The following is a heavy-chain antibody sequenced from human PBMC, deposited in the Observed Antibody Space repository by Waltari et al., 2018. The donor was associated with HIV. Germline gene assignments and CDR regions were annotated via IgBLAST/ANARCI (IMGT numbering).Heavy chain of an antibody. J-gene: IGHJ3*02. Sequence: QVQLQESGPGLVKPSETPSLTCTVSGGSISSYYWSWIRQPPGKGLEWIGHIYYSGSTNYNPSLKSRVTISLDTSKNQFSLKLSSVTAADTAVYYCARVRITMIVARPNDAFDIWGQGTMVTVSS. CDR2: IYYSGST. CDR3: ARVRITMIVARPNDAFDI. V-gene: IGHV4-59*01. CDR1: GGSISSYY. D-gene: IGHD3-22*01.